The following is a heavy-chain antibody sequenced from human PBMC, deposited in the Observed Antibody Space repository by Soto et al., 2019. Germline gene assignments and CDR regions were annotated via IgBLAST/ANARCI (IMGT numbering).Heavy chain of an antibody. Sequence: QVQLVESGGGVVQPGRSLRLSCAASGFTFSSYGMHWVRQAPGKGLEWVAVISYDGSNKYYADSVKGRFTISRDNSKNTLYLQMNSLRAEDTAVYYCALELLAQLALDYWGHGTLVTVSS. CDR2: ISYDGSNK. CDR3: ALELLAQLALDY. D-gene: IGHD1-26*01. V-gene: IGHV3-30*03. J-gene: IGHJ4*01. CDR1: GFTFSSYG.